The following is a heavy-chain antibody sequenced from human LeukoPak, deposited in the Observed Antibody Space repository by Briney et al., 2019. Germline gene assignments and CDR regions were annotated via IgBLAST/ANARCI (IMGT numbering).Heavy chain of an antibody. D-gene: IGHD1-26*01. CDR3: ARGGGYYAIDY. V-gene: IGHV3-53*01. CDR2: VYSDDTT. Sequence: PGGSLRLSCEASGFTVNSNYMNWVRQAPGKGLEWVSVVYSDDTTYYADSVKGRFTISRDNSKNTLYLQTNNLRAEDTAVYYCARGGGYYAIDYWGQGTLVTVSS. J-gene: IGHJ4*02. CDR1: GFTVNSNY.